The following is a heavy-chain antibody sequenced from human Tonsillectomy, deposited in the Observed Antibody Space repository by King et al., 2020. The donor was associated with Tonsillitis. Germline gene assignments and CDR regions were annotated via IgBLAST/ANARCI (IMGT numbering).Heavy chain of an antibody. CDR3: AGDVYLGFCSSTSCEYWFDP. CDR1: GGSISSGSYY. J-gene: IGHJ5*02. CDR2: IYSSGST. D-gene: IGHD2-2*01. V-gene: IGHV4-61*02. Sequence: VQLQESGPGLVKPSQTLSLTCTVSGGSISSGSYYWSWIRQPAGKGLQWIGRIYSSGSTNYNPSLKSRVTMSVDTSTNQFSLTLSSVTAADTAVYYCAGDVYLGFCSSTSCEYWFDPWGQGTLVTVSS.